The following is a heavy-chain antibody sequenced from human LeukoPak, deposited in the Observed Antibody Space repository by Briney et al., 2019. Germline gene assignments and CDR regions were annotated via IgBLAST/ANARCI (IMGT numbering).Heavy chain of an antibody. CDR2: IYYSGST. CDR3: ARGSAAGGDY. Sequence: PSETLSLTCTVSGGSVSSYYWSWIRQPPGKGLEWIGYIYYSGSTNYNPSLKSRVTISVDTSKNQFSLKLSSVAAADTAVYYCARGSAAGGDYWGQGTLVTISS. D-gene: IGHD6-13*01. J-gene: IGHJ4*02. CDR1: GGSVSSYY. V-gene: IGHV4-59*02.